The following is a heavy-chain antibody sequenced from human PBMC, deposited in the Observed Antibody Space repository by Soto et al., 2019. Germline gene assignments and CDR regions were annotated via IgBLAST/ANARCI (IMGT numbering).Heavy chain of an antibody. Sequence: EVQLVESGGGLVKPGGSLRLSCVASGFTFDRYAMTWVRQAPGKGLEWLSWISPASSTVEYSDSVTGRFTMSRDNAKKLLNLKRISPKDTAAYEYACGRNRRWGYDYWGQGTLVTVTS. V-gene: IGHV3-48*02. D-gene: IGHD3-16*01. J-gene: IGHJ4*02. CDR1: GFTFDRYA. CDR3: GRNRRWGYDY. CDR2: ISPASSTV.